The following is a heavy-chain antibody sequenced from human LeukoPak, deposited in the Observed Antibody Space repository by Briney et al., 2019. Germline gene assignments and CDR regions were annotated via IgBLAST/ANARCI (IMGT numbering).Heavy chain of an antibody. V-gene: IGHV6-1*01. CDR3: ARDHAGGYYNWFDP. D-gene: IGHD3-10*01. CDR2: TYYRSKWYN. CDR1: GDSVSSNSAA. Sequence: SQTLSLTCAISGDSVSSNSAACDWIRQSPSRGLEWLGRTYYRSKWYNDYAVSVKSRITINPDTSKNQFSLQLNSETPEDTAVYYCARDHAGGYYNWFDPWGQGTLVTVSS. J-gene: IGHJ5*02.